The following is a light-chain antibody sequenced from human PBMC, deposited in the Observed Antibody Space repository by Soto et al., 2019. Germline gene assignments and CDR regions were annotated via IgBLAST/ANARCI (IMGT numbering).Light chain of an antibody. CDR1: SSNIGSNT. CDR2: SNN. CDR3: AAWDDSLKGWV. V-gene: IGLV1-44*01. J-gene: IGLJ3*02. Sequence: QSVLTQPPSASGTPGQRVNISCSGSSSNIGSNTVNWYQQLPGTAPKLLIYSNNQRPSGVPDRFSGSKSGTSASLAISGLQSEDEADYYCAAWDDSLKGWVFGGGTKLTVL.